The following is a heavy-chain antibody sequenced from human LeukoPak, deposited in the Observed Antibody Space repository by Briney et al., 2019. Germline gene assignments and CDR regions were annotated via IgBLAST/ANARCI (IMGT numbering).Heavy chain of an antibody. D-gene: IGHD3-22*01. Sequence: GGSLRLSCAASGFTFSSYEMSWVRQAPGKGREWVSYISSSGSTIYYADSVKGRFTISRDNAKNSLYLQMNSLRAEDTAVYCCARGSGYQSDYWGQGTLVTVSS. CDR1: GFTFSSYE. V-gene: IGHV3-48*03. J-gene: IGHJ4*02. CDR3: ARGSGYQSDY. CDR2: ISSSGSTI.